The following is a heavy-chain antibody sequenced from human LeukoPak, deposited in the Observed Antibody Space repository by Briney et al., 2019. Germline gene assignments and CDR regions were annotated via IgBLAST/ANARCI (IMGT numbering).Heavy chain of an antibody. CDR1: GFTFSSYW. CDR3: ARARGSGWYGDDYFDY. J-gene: IGHJ4*02. D-gene: IGHD6-19*01. Sequence: PGGSLRLSCAASGFTFSSYWMSWVRQAPGKGLEWVANIKQGGSEKYYVDSVKGRFTISRDNAKNSLYLQMNSLRAEDTAVYYCARARGSGWYGDDYFDYWGQGTLVTVSS. V-gene: IGHV3-7*01. CDR2: IKQGGSEK.